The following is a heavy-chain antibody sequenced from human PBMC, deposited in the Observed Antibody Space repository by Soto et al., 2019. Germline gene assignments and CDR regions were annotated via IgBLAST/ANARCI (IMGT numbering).Heavy chain of an antibody. CDR1: GFTFSSYA. CDR2: ISGSGGST. J-gene: IGHJ6*02. Sequence: GGSLRLSCAASGFTFSSYAMSWVRQAPGKGLEWVSAISGSGGSTYHADSVKGRFTISRDNSKNTLYLQMNSLRAEDTAVYYCAKGLSSGSHYYYYGMDVWGQGTTVTVSS. V-gene: IGHV3-23*01. D-gene: IGHD6-19*01. CDR3: AKGLSSGSHYYYYGMDV.